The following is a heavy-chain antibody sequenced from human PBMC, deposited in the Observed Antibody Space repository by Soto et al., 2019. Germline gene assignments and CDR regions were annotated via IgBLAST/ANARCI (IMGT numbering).Heavy chain of an antibody. V-gene: IGHV4-30-4*01. CDR2: IYYSGDT. Sequence: QVQLQESGPGLVKPSQTLSLTCTVSGGSMSSTDYYWSWLRQPPGKGLEWIGYIYYSGDTYYNPSLKSRATISQDPSKSQFSLRLNSVTAADTAVYYCARDGGAMATNDWGQGTLVTVSS. J-gene: IGHJ1*01. D-gene: IGHD5-12*01. CDR3: ARDGGAMATND. CDR1: GGSMSSTDYY.